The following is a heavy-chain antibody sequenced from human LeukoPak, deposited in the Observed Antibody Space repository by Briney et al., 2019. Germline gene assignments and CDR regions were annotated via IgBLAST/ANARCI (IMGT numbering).Heavy chain of an antibody. V-gene: IGHV3-33*01. CDR3: ARVRTGRGSGSQKPRGYFYSIDV. CDR2: IWYDGSNK. D-gene: IGHD3-10*01. CDR1: GFTFSSYG. J-gene: IGHJ6*04. Sequence: GGSLRLSCAASGFTFSSYGMHWVRQAPGKGLEWVAVIWYDGSNKYYADSVKGRFTISRDNSKNTLYLQMNSLRAEDTAVYYCARVRTGRGSGSQKPRGYFYSIDVWGKGTTGTVSS.